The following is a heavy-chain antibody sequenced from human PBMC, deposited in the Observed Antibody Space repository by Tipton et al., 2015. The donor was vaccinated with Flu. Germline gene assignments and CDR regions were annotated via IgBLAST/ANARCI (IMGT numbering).Heavy chain of an antibody. CDR2: ISAYNGYT. Sequence: QLVQSGAEVKKPGASVKVSCKASGYTFTSYGISWVRQAPGQGLEWMGWISAYNGYTNYAQKLQGRVTMTTDTSTSTAYMELRSLGADGPAVFFLWGDCLGSSGWWLGHWGPGTLVPVSS. J-gene: IGHJ5*02. V-gene: IGHV1-18*01. CDR3: WGDCLGSSGWWLGH. D-gene: IGHD6-25*01. CDR1: GYTFTSYG.